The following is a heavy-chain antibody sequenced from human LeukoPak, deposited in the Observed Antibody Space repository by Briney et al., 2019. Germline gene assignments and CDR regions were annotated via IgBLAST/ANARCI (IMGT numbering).Heavy chain of an antibody. J-gene: IGHJ4*02. CDR1: GFSFRDYT. CDR3: AKDSPSRTATTEVPVDY. Sequence: GGSLRLSCAASGFSFRDYTMNWVRQAPGKGLEWLASVSSSSSYIYFANSVRGRFTISRDNAKNSLYLQMNSLRAEDTAVYYCAKDSPSRTATTEVPVDYWGQGTLVTVSS. CDR2: VSSSSSYI. V-gene: IGHV3-21*01. D-gene: IGHD1/OR15-1a*01.